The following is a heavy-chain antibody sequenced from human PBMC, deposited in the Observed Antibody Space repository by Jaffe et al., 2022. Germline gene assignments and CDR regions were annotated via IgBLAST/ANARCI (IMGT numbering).Heavy chain of an antibody. CDR3: TSPIKYSGYDGWFDP. Sequence: EVQLVESGGGLVQPGGSLKLSCAASGFTFSGSAMHWVRQASGKGLEWVGRIRSKANSYATAYAASVKGRFTISRDDSKNTAYLQMNSLKTEDTAVYYCTSPIKYSGYDGWFDPWGQGTLVTVSS. V-gene: IGHV3-73*02. CDR1: GFTFSGSA. CDR2: IRSKANSYAT. J-gene: IGHJ5*02. D-gene: IGHD5-12*01.